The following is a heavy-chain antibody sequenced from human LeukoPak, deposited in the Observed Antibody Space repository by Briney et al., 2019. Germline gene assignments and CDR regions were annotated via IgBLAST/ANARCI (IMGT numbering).Heavy chain of an antibody. CDR3: ARYGGTGWVIDK. D-gene: IGHD6-19*01. Sequence: SETLSLTCTVSGGSITSHYWTWIRQPPTKGLEWIGYIYYNGATSYNPSLKSRVTMSLDTTKKHFSLKMTSVTAAETAVYYCARYGGTGWVIDKWGQGTLVTVSS. CDR1: GGSITSHY. J-gene: IGHJ4*02. V-gene: IGHV4-59*08. CDR2: IYYNGAT.